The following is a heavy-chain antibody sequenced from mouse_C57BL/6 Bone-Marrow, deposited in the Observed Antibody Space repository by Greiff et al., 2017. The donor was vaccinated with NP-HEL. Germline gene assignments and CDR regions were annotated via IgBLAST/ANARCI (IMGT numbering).Heavy chain of an antibody. J-gene: IGHJ3*01. CDR2: ISYDGSN. V-gene: IGHV3-6*01. D-gene: IGHD2-4*01. CDR1: GYSITSGYY. Sequence: DVKLQESGPGLVKPSQSLSLTCSVTGYSITSGYYWNWIRQFPGNKLEWMGYISYDGSNNYNPSLKNRISITRDTSKNQFFLKLNSVTTEDTATYYCARGPIYYDYDETFAYWGQGTLVTVSA. CDR3: ARGPIYYDYDETFAY.